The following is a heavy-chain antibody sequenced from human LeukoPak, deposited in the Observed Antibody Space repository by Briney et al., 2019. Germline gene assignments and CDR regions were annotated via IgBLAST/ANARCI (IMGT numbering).Heavy chain of an antibody. CDR3: GRHAGRTGSDY. J-gene: IGHJ4*02. D-gene: IGHD3/OR15-3a*01. V-gene: IGHV3-11*01. CDR1: GFIFSGYY. Sequence: PGGSLRLSCATSGFIFSGYYMSWIRQAPGKGLEWVSYISGSGNDISYADSVKGRFTISRDNAKGSLYLQMNSLRAADTAVHYCGRHAGRTGSDYWGQGTLVTVSS. CDR2: ISGSGNDI.